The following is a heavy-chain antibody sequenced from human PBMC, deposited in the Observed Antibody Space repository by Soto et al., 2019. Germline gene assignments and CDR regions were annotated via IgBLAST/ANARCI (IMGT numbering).Heavy chain of an antibody. V-gene: IGHV3-23*01. D-gene: IGHD6-13*01. CDR1: GYTFSSYA. CDR3: AKGSGRSWPRNWFDT. Sequence: PGGSLGLCCAASGYTFSSYAMSWVLQAPGKVLEWVAAISGSGGSTYYADSVKGRFTISRDNSNTALYLQMNSLRADHTAVYAFAKGSGRSWPRNWFDTWDQGILVAVSS. CDR2: ISGSGGST. J-gene: IGHJ5*02.